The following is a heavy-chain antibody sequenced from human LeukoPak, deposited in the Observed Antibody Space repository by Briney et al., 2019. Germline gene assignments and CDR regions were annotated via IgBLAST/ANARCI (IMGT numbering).Heavy chain of an antibody. J-gene: IGHJ4*02. CDR3: ARVPGFWSGYYNGEWYFDY. CDR1: GYTFTGYY. CDR2: INPNSGGT. V-gene: IGHV1-2*02. Sequence: ASVKVSCKASGYTFTGYYMHWVRQAPGQGLEWMGWINPNSGGTNYAQKFQGRVTMTRDTSISTAYMELSRLRSDDTAVYYCARVPGFWSGYYNGEWYFDYWGQGTLVTVSS. D-gene: IGHD3-3*01.